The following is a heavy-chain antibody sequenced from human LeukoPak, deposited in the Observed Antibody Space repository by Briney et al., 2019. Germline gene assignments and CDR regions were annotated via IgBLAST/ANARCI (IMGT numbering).Heavy chain of an antibody. V-gene: IGHV1-24*01. D-gene: IGHD1-26*01. Sequence: GASVKVSCKISGYTLTELSMHWVRQAPGKGLEWMGGFDPEDGETIYAQKFQGRVTMTEDTSTDTAYMELSSLRSEDTAVYYCATDSLVLLGAGGTDDAFDIWGQGTMVTVSS. J-gene: IGHJ3*02. CDR3: ATDSLVLLGAGGTDDAFDI. CDR1: GYTLTELS. CDR2: FDPEDGET.